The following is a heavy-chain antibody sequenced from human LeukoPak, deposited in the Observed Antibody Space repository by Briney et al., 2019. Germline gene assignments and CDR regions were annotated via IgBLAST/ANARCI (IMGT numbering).Heavy chain of an antibody. J-gene: IGHJ4*02. Sequence: ASVKVSCKASGYSFTSYGISWVRQAPGQGLEWMGWISAYNGNTNFAQKFQGRVTMTTDTSTSTAYMEVRSLRSDDTAVYYCARADLRDYGSGSYLDYWGQGTLVTVSS. D-gene: IGHD3-10*01. CDR3: ARADLRDYGSGSYLDY. CDR2: ISAYNGNT. V-gene: IGHV1-18*01. CDR1: GYSFTSYG.